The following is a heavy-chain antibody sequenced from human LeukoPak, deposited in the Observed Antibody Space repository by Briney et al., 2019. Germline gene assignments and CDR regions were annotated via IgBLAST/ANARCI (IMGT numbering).Heavy chain of an antibody. CDR1: GFTFDDYT. CDR3: AREALTETTFGPYDY. J-gene: IGHJ4*02. Sequence: PGGSLRLSCAASGFTFDDYTMHWVRQAPGKGLEWVSLVSWDGGSTYYADSLMGRFTLSRDNAKKSLYLQMNSLRAEDTAVYYCAREALTETTFGPYDYWGQGTLVTVSS. D-gene: IGHD4-17*01. V-gene: IGHV3-43*01. CDR2: VSWDGGST.